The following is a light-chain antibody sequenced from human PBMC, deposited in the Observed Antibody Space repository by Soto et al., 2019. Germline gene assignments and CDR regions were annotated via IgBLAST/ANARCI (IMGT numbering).Light chain of an antibody. CDR1: QGISSY. V-gene: IGKV1-8*01. Sequence: AIRMTQSPSSFSASTGDRVTITCRASQGISSYLAWYQQKPGKAPKLLIYAASTLQSGVPSSFSGSGSGTEFTLPISCLQSEDFATYYCQQYYSYPFTFGPGTKVDI. CDR3: QQYYSYPFT. J-gene: IGKJ3*01. CDR2: AAS.